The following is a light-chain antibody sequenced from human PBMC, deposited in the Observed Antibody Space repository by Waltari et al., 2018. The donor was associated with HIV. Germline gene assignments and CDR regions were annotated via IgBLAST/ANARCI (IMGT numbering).Light chain of an antibody. CDR3: QQYEDLPLT. CDR2: DAS. Sequence: DIQVTQPPTSLSASVGDRVTITCQASQDISNYLNWHQQKLGMAPEVLITDASILETGVPSRFIGSGSGTHFTLVINDLQPGDAATYFCQQYEDLPLTFGGGTKVEIK. J-gene: IGKJ4*01. CDR1: QDISNY. V-gene: IGKV1-33*01.